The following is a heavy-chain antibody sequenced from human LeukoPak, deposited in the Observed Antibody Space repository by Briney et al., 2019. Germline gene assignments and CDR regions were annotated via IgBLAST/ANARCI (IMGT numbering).Heavy chain of an antibody. CDR1: GGSISSSNYY. D-gene: IGHD3-10*01. Sequence: SQTLSLTCTVSGGSISSSNYYWNWIRQPAGKGLEWIGRIYTSGSTNYNPSLKSRVTISVDTSKNQFSLKLSSVTAADTALYYCARGLWFGDENPPYFDYWGQGTLVTVSS. J-gene: IGHJ4*02. V-gene: IGHV4-61*02. CDR3: ARGLWFGDENPPYFDY. CDR2: IYTSGST.